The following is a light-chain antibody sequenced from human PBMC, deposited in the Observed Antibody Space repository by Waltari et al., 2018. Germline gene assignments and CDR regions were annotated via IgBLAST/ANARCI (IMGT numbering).Light chain of an antibody. Sequence: EIVLTQSPGTLSLSPGERATLSCRASQSVSRTLAWYQQKPGQAPRLLIYDASTWATGIPDRFSGSGSGTDCSLTISRLEPEDFAVYYCQKYGTLPATFGQGTKVQIK. CDR1: QSVSRT. V-gene: IGKV3-20*01. CDR2: DAS. CDR3: QKYGTLPAT. J-gene: IGKJ1*01.